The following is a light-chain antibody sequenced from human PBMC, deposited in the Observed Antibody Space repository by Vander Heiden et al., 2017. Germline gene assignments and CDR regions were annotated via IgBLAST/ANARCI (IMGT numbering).Light chain of an antibody. CDR1: QSLMHSNGSNY. Sequence: DIVMTQSPLSLPVTPGETASISCRSSQSLMHSNGSNYLDWYLQKPGQAPQLLIYLGSNRAAGVPDRFSGSGEGTDFTLKISRGEADDVGVYYCMQPLQSPRLTFGGGTKVEIK. J-gene: IGKJ4*01. CDR2: LGS. V-gene: IGKV2-28*01. CDR3: MQPLQSPRLT.